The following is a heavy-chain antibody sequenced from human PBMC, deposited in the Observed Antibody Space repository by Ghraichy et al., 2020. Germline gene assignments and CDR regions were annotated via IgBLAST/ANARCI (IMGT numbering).Heavy chain of an antibody. CDR1: GFTFSSYL. CDR2: IKEDGSEK. Sequence: GESLNISCAASGFTFSSYLMSWVRQAPGKGLEWVANIKEDGSEKYYVDSVKGRFTISRDNAKNSLYLQMNSLRAEDTAVYYCARATRGRDYWGQGTLVTVSS. J-gene: IGHJ4*02. V-gene: IGHV3-7*03. D-gene: IGHD3-10*01. CDR3: ARATRGRDY.